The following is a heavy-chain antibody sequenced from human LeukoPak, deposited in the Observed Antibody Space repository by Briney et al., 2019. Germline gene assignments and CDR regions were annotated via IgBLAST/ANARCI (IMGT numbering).Heavy chain of an antibody. CDR2: INSDGSST. Sequence: GGSLRLSCAASGFTFTNYWMHWVRQVPGKGLVWVSHINSDGSSTSYADSVKGRFTISRDNAKNTLYLQMNSLRAEDTAVYYCARSQRYTYGLDAFDIWGQGTMVTVSS. CDR1: GFTFTNYW. CDR3: ARSQRYTYGLDAFDI. V-gene: IGHV3-74*01. J-gene: IGHJ3*02. D-gene: IGHD5-18*01.